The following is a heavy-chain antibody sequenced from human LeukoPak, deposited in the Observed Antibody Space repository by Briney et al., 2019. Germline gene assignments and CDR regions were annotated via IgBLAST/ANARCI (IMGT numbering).Heavy chain of an antibody. V-gene: IGHV4-59*01. CDR2: IYYSGST. CDR3: ARITGAYYYYYMDV. CDR1: GGSISSYY. D-gene: IGHD7-27*01. J-gene: IGHJ6*03. Sequence: PSETLSLTCTVSGGSISSYYWSWIRQPPGKGLEWIGYIYYSGSTNYNPSLKSRVTISVDTSKNQFSLKLSSVTAADTAVYYCARITGAYYYYYMDVWGKGPRSPSP.